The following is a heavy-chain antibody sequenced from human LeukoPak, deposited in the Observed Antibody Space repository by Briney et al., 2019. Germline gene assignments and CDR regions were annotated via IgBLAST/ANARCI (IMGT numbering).Heavy chain of an antibody. D-gene: IGHD5-24*01. V-gene: IGHV4-34*01. Sequence: SETLSLTCAVYGGSFSGYYWTWIRQPPGRGLEWIGEINHSGSTNYNPSLKSRVTISVDTSKSQFSLKLNSETAADTAMYYCARGRDPYWGQGTLVTVSS. CDR2: INHSGST. CDR3: ARGRDPY. CDR1: GGSFSGYY. J-gene: IGHJ4*02.